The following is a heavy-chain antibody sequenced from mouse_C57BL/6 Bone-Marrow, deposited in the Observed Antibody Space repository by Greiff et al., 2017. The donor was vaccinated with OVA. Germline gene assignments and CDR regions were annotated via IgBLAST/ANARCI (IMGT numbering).Heavy chain of an antibody. D-gene: IGHD1-1*01. V-gene: IGHV5-12*01. CDR3: ARQGLLRYYAMDY. Sequence: EVKLVESGGGLVQPGGSLKLSCAASGFTFSDYYMYWVRQTPEKRLEWVAYISNGGGSTYYPDTVKGRFTISRDNAKNTLYLQMSRLKSEDTAMYYCARQGLLRYYAMDYWGQGTSVTVSS. CDR2: ISNGGGST. J-gene: IGHJ4*01. CDR1: GFTFSDYY.